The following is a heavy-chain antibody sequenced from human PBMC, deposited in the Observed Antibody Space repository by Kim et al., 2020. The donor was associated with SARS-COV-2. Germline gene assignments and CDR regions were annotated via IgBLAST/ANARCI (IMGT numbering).Heavy chain of an antibody. V-gene: IGHV4-59*01. Sequence: SETLSLTCTVSGGSISSYYWSWIRQPPGKGLEWIGYIYYSGSTNYNPSLKSRVTISVDTSKNQFSLKLSSVTAADTAVYYCARLRDGYNYSYFDYWGQGTLVTVSS. D-gene: IGHD5-12*01. CDR1: GGSISSYY. CDR3: ARLRDGYNYSYFDY. J-gene: IGHJ4*02. CDR2: IYYSGST.